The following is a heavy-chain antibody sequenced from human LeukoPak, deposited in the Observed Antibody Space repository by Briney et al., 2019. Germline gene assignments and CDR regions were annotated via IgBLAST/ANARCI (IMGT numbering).Heavy chain of an antibody. D-gene: IGHD5-18*01. V-gene: IGHV4-4*02. CDR3: ARGGYSYGPSYHDAFDI. J-gene: IGHJ3*02. Sequence: SETLSLTCAVSGGSISSNNWWSWVRQPPGKGLEWIGEIYHSGRTGRTNYNPSLKSRVTISVDKSKIHFSLKLSSVTAADTAVYYCARGGYSYGPSYHDAFDIWGQGTMVTVSS. CDR2: IYHSGRTGRT. CDR1: GGSISSNNW.